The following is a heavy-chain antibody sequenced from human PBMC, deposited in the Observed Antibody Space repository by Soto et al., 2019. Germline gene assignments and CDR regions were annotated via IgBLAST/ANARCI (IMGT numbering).Heavy chain of an antibody. CDR2: TRNKANSYTT. Sequence: EVQLVESGGGLVQPGGSLRLSCAASGFTFSDHYMDWVRQAPGKGLEWVGRTRNKANSYTTEYAASVKGRFTISRDDSKKSLYLQMNSLKTENTAVYYGARGPYGDYAGGPVAFDIWGQGTMVTVSS. CDR3: ARGPYGDYAGGPVAFDI. J-gene: IGHJ3*02. CDR1: GFTFSDHY. D-gene: IGHD4-17*01. V-gene: IGHV3-72*01.